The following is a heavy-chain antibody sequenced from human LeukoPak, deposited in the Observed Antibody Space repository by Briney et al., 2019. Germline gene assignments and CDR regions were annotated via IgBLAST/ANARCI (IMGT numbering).Heavy chain of an antibody. J-gene: IGHJ4*02. CDR1: GGPIITSRYY. CDR3: ARLSPYLGSGSSAFPDDF. D-gene: IGHD3-10*01. CDR2: INYSGST. V-gene: IGHV4-39*01. Sequence: SETLSLTCTVSGGPIITSRYYWGWIRQPPGKGLEWIGSINYSGSTYYNPSLKSRATISVDTSKNQFSLKLSSVTAADTAVYYCARLSPYLGSGSSAFPDDFWGQGTLVTVSS.